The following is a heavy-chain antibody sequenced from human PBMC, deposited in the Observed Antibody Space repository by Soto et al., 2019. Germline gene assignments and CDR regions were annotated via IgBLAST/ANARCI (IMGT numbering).Heavy chain of an antibody. V-gene: IGHV4-34*01. J-gene: IGHJ4*02. D-gene: IGHD1-26*01. CDR2: INHSGST. CDR1: GGSFSGYY. CDR3: ARGRSGTPVY. Sequence: PSETLSLTCAVYGGSFSGYYWSWIRQPPGKGLEWIGEINHSGSTNYNPSLKSRVTISVDTSKNQFSLKLSSVTAADTAVYYCARGRSGTPVYWGQGTLVTV.